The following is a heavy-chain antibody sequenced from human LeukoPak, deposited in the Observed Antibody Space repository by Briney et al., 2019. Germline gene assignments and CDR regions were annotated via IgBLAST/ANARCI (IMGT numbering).Heavy chain of an antibody. D-gene: IGHD2-21*02. V-gene: IGHV3-23*01. CDR2: ISGSGGST. CDR1: GFTFSSYG. CDR3: ASSGDLYYFDY. J-gene: IGHJ4*02. Sequence: GGSLRLSCAASGFTFSSYGMHWVRQAPGKGLEWVSAISGSGGSTYYADSVKGRFTISRDNSKNTLYLQMNSLRAEDTAVYYCASSGDLYYFDYWGQGTLVTVSS.